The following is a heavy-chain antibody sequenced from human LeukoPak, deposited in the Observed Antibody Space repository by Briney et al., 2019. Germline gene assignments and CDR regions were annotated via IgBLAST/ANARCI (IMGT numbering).Heavy chain of an antibody. CDR2: ISAYNGNT. V-gene: IGHV1-18*01. J-gene: IGHJ6*03. CDR3: ARDHLHYDFWSGPDEEDYMDV. D-gene: IGHD3-3*01. CDR1: GYTFTSYG. Sequence: GASVKVSCKASGYTFTSYGISWVRQAPGQGLEWMGWISAYNGNTNYAQKLQGRVTMTTDTSTSTAYMELRSLRSDDTAVYYCARDHLHYDFWSGPDEEDYMDVWGKGTTVTVSS.